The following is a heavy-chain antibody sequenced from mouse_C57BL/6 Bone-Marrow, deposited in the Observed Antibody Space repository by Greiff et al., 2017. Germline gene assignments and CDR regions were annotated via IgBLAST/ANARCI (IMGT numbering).Heavy chain of an antibody. CDR3: AQTEYYFDF. V-gene: IGHV2-3*01. CDR1: GFSLTSYG. J-gene: IGHJ2*01. Sequence: QLKQSGPGLVAPSQILSITCTVSGFSLTSYGVSWVRQPPGKGLELLGVIWGDGSTNYHSALISRLSISKDNAKIQVFLKLNRLQTDDTATYYCAQTEYYFDFWGQGTTLTVSS. CDR2: IWGDGST.